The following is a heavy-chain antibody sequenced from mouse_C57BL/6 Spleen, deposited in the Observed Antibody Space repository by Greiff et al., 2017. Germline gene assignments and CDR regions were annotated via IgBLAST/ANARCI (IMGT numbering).Heavy chain of an antibody. CDR1: GFTFSSYA. CDR3: ARDLYDPAFDY. Sequence: DVKLVESGGGLVKPGGSLKLSCAASGFTFSSYAMSWVRQTPEKRLEWVATISDGGSYTYYPDNVKGRFTISRDNAKNNLYLQMSHLKSEDTAMYYCARDLYDPAFDYWGQGTTLTVSS. J-gene: IGHJ2*01. CDR2: ISDGGSYT. V-gene: IGHV5-4*01. D-gene: IGHD2-3*01.